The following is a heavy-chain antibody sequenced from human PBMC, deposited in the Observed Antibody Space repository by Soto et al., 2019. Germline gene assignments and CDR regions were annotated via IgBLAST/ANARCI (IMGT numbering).Heavy chain of an antibody. CDR2: INHSGST. D-gene: IGHD1-7*01. V-gene: IGHV4-34*01. J-gene: IGHJ3*02. CDR1: GGSFSGYY. Sequence: SETLSLTCAVYGGSFSGYYWSWIRQPPGKGLEWIGEINHSGSTNYNPSLKSRVTISVDTSKNQFSLKLSSVTAADTAVYYCARAVKTGTTLMRAFDIWGQGTMVTVSS. CDR3: ARAVKTGTTLMRAFDI.